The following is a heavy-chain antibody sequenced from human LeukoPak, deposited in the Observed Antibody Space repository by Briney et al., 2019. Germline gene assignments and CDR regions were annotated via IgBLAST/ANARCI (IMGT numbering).Heavy chain of an antibody. J-gene: IGHJ5*02. Sequence: SETLSLTCTVSGGSISSNWWSWIRQPPGKGLEWIGSIYYSGSTYYNPSLKSRVTISVDTSKNQFSLKLSSVTAADTAVYYCARDLYFPDENSFDPWGQGTLVTVSS. D-gene: IGHD2/OR15-2a*01. CDR3: ARDLYFPDENSFDP. CDR1: GGSISSNW. V-gene: IGHV4-39*07. CDR2: IYYSGST.